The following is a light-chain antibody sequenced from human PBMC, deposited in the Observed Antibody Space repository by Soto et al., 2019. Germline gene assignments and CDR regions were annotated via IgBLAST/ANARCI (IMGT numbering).Light chain of an antibody. CDR1: QNVDTNY. V-gene: IGKV3-20*01. Sequence: EIVLTQSPSTLSVSPGERATLSCRASQNVDTNYLAWYHQKPGQAPRIIIFAASGTATGIPARFSGSGSGTDCTLTTSRLEPEDCAVDYCHQYGSFSCTFGQGTRVEIK. J-gene: IGKJ1*01. CDR2: AAS. CDR3: HQYGSFSCT.